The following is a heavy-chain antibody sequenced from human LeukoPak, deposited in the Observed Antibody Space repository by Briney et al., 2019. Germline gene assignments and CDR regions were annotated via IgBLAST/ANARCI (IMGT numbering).Heavy chain of an antibody. V-gene: IGHV4-59*08. CDR3: ARRGGMDVVPAAIAKAYFQH. CDR1: GGSIGSYY. D-gene: IGHD2-2*01. Sequence: SETLSLTCTVSGGSIGSYYWSWIRQPPGKGLEWIGYIYYSGSTNSGSTNYNPSLKSRLTISVDTSKDQFSLKLSSVTAADTAVYYCARRGGMDVVPAAIAKAYFQHWGQGTLVTVSS. J-gene: IGHJ1*01. CDR2: IYYSGSTNSGST.